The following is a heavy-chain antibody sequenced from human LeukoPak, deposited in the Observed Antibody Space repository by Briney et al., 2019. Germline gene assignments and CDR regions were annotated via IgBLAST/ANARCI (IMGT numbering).Heavy chain of an antibody. D-gene: IGHD5-24*01. CDR2: IYYSGST. J-gene: IGHJ4*02. V-gene: IGHV4-59*01. CDR3: ATSRDGYKLDFDY. CDR1: GGSISSYY. Sequence: SETLSLTCTVSGGSISSYYWSWIRQPPGKGLEWIGYIYYSGSTNYNPSLKSRVTISVDTSKNQFSLKLSSVTAADTAVYYCATSRDGYKLDFDYWGQGTLVTVSS.